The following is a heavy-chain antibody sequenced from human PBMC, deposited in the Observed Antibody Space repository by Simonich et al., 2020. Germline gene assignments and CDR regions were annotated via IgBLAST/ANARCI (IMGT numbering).Heavy chain of an antibody. J-gene: IGHJ4*02. CDR3: ARGRGGMSRGYVDY. CDR2: MNPNSGNT. D-gene: IGHD2-15*01. CDR1: GYTFTSYD. V-gene: IGHV1-8*03. Sequence: QVQRVQSGAEVKKPGASVKVSCKASGYTFTSYDINWVRQATGQGLEWMGCMNPNSGNTGYAQKLQGRVTLTRNNSISTAYMELSSLRSEDSAVYYCARGRGGMSRGYVDYWGQGTLVTVSS.